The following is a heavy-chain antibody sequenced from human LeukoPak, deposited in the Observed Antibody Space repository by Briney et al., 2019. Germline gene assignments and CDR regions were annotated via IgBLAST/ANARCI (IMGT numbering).Heavy chain of an antibody. CDR1: GGSISGFH. D-gene: IGHD1-26*01. Sequence: SETLSLTCTVSGGSISGFHGSWIRQPAGKGLEWIGRIHTSESTKYTPSIRSRVIMSVDTPKNPFSLNLRSVTAGDTAVHSCARDLLSILPTTYWGQGTLVTVSS. V-gene: IGHV4-4*07. CDR2: IHTSEST. J-gene: IGHJ4*02. CDR3: ARDLLSILPTTY.